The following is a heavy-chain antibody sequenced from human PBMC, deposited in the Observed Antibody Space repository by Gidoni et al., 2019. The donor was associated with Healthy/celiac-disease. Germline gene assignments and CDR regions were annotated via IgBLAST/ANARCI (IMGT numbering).Heavy chain of an antibody. CDR2: IYHSGST. D-gene: IGHD3-3*01. J-gene: IGHJ5*02. CDR3: ARVLSDFGVPKALWFDP. V-gene: IGHV4-4*02. Sequence: QVQLQESGPGLVKPSGTLSLICDVSGGSISSSNWWIGEIYHSGSTNYNPSLKSRVTISVDKSKNQFSLKLSSVTAADTAVYYCARVLSDFGVPKALWFDPWGQGTLVTVSS. CDR1: GGSISSSNW.